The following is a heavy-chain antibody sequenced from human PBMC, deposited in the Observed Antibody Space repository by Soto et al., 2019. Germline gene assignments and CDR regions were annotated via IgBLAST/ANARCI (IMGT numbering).Heavy chain of an antibody. V-gene: IGHV4-39*01. Sequence: QLRLQESGPRLVKPSATLSLTCVVSGGSIISGDYSWGWIRQPPGKGTERLGSIHNSGTATYKPYCHSRLYITMDTCTNEFTMKLTSVTAADTSVYYCVRLTPTVTPGKEFYFHMDIWGKGTMVTVSS. CDR1: GGSIISGDYS. CDR3: VRLTPTVTPGKEFYFHMDI. CDR2: IHNSGTA. J-gene: IGHJ6*03. D-gene: IGHD2-21*02.